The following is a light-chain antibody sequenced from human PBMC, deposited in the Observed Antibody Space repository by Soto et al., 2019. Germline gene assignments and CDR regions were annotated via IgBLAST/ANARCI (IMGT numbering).Light chain of an antibody. J-gene: IGKJ1*01. CDR3: QQYNIWPPA. CDR2: NAS. Sequence: MSQSPSTLSVSELDIVTLSFRASQTARSWLGWYQQKPGKPPRLLIYNASTRKTGVPSRFNGSGSGTEFTLTISSLQSEDFAVYYCQQYNIWPPAFGQGTILDI. CDR1: QTARSW. V-gene: IGKV3-15*01.